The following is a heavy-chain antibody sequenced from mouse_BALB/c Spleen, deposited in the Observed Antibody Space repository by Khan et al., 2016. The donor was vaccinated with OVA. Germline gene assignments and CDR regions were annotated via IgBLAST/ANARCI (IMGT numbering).Heavy chain of an antibody. D-gene: IGHD2-14*01. V-gene: IGHV2-2*01. CDR1: GFSLTTYG. CDR2: IWSGGNT. J-gene: IGHJ3*01. CDR3: ARISYMYDFTY. Sequence: QVQLKQSGPGLVQPSQSLSITCTVSGFSLTTYGVHWVRQSPGKGLEWLGLIWSGGNTDYNAAFISRLSITKDNSKSQVFFKMNSLQADATAMYYCARISYMYDFTYWGQGTLVTVSA.